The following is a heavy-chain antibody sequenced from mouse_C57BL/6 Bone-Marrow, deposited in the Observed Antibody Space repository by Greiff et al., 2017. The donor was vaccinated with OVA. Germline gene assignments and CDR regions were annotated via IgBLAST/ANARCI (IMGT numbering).Heavy chain of an antibody. CDR3: ARDYGSSLWYFDV. CDR2: IDPANGNT. V-gene: IGHV14-3*01. D-gene: IGHD1-1*01. J-gene: IGHJ1*03. CDR1: GFNIKNTY. Sequence: VQLQQSVAELVRPGASVKLSCTASGFNIKNTYMHWVKQRPEQGLEWIGRIDPANGNTKYAPKFQGQATITAYTYSNTAYLQLSSLTSEDTAIYYCARDYGSSLWYFDVWGTGTTVTVSS.